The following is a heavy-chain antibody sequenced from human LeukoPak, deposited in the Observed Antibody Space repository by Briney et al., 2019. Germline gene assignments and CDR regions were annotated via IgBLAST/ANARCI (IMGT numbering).Heavy chain of an antibody. D-gene: IGHD1-26*01. CDR3: ARSLGSGSYSYYFDY. CDR2: IYYSGSS. Sequence: SETQSLTCTVSGGSISSGDYYWSWIRQPPGKGLEWIGYIYYSGSSYCNPSLKSRVTISVDTSKNQFSLKLSSVTAADTAVYYCARSLGSGSYSYYFDYWGQGALVTVSS. V-gene: IGHV4-30-4*01. J-gene: IGHJ4*02. CDR1: GGSISSGDYY.